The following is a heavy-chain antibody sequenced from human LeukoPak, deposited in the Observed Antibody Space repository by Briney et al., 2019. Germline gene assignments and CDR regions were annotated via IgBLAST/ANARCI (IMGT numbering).Heavy chain of an antibody. J-gene: IGHJ4*02. CDR2: INPNSGGT. V-gene: IGHV1-2*04. CDR1: GYTFTGYY. CDR3: ARVAPPYYDFWSGHYYFDY. Sequence: GASVKVSCKASGYTFTGYYMHWVRQAPGQGLEWMGWINPNSGGTNYAQKFQGWVTMTRDTSISTAYMELSRLRSDDTAVYYCARVAPPYYDFWSGHYYFDYWGQGTLVTVSS. D-gene: IGHD3-3*01.